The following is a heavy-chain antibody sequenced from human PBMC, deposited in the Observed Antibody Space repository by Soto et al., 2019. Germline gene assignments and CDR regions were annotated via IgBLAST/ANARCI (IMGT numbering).Heavy chain of an antibody. D-gene: IGHD3-10*01. CDR1: GGSISSGGYS. CDR2: IYHSGST. V-gene: IGHV4-30-2*01. Sequence: TLSLTCAVSGGSISSGGYSWSWIRQPPGKGLEWIGYIYHSGSTYYNPSLKSRVTISVDRSKNQFSLKLSSVTAADTAVYYCARVNNMVRGPNFDYWGQGTLVTVSS. CDR3: ARVNNMVRGPNFDY. J-gene: IGHJ4*02.